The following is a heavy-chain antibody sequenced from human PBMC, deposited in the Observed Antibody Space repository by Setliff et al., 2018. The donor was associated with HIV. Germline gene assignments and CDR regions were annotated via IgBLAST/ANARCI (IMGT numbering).Heavy chain of an antibody. J-gene: IGHJ6*03. CDR1: RSTFNSHT. V-gene: IGHV1-69*02. Sequence: GASVKVSCKASRSTFNSHTINWVRQAPGQGLDWMGRIIPILGVANYAQRFQGKVTITADKSTSTAYMELTSLRFDDTAMYYCVRGAQSPPHYSYYYMDVWGEGTMVTVSS. CDR2: IIPILGVA. D-gene: IGHD1-26*01. CDR3: VRGAQSPPHYSYYYMDV.